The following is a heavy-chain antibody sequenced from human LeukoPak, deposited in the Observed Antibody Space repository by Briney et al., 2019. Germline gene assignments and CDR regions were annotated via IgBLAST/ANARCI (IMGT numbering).Heavy chain of an antibody. V-gene: IGHV3-53*04. J-gene: IGHJ4*02. Sequence: GGSLRLSCAASGFTFSSYSMNWVRQAPGKGLEWVSVIYSGGSTYYADSVKGRFTISRHNSKNTLYLQMNSLRAEDTAVYYCAIAARYYFDYWGQGTLVTVSS. CDR2: IYSGGST. CDR1: GFTFSSYS. D-gene: IGHD6-6*01. CDR3: AIAARYYFDY.